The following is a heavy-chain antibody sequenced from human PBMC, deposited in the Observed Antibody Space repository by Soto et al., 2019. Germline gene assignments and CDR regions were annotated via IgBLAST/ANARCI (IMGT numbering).Heavy chain of an antibody. CDR1: GYTFTSYG. Sequence: ASVKVSCKASGYTFTSYGISWVRQAPGQGLEWMGWISAYSGVTDYVQKLQGRVTMTTDTSTNTAYMELRRLRSDDTAVYYCARERIAVAGRDFDYWGQGTLVTVSS. CDR2: ISAYSGVT. CDR3: ARERIAVAGRDFDY. D-gene: IGHD6-19*01. J-gene: IGHJ4*02. V-gene: IGHV1-18*04.